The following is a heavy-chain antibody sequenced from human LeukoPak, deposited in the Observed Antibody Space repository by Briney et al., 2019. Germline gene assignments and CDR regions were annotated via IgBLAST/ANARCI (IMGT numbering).Heavy chain of an antibody. CDR2: ISAYNGNT. J-gene: IGHJ4*02. CDR3: ARIDGPYSSGWYDDDY. V-gene: IGHV1-18*01. Sequence: ASVTVSCKASGYTFTSYGISWVRQAPGQGLEWMGWISAYNGNTNYAQKLQGRVTMTTDTSTSTAYMELRSLRSDDTAVYYCARIDGPYSSGWYDDDYWGQGTLVTVSS. CDR1: GYTFTSYG. D-gene: IGHD6-19*01.